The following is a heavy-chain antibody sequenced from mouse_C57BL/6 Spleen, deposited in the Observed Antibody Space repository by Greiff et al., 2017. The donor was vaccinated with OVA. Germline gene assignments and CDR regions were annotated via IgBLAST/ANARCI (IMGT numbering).Heavy chain of an antibody. CDR2: IYPGDGDP. V-gene: IGHV1-80*01. D-gene: IGHD1-1*01. J-gene: IGHJ2*01. Sequence: VQLVESGAELVKPGASVKISCKASGYAFSSYWMNWVKQRPGTGLEWIGQIYPGDGDPNYNGKFKGKAPLTADKSSSTAYMQLSSLTSEDSAVYFCARGGTTPFDYWGQGTTLTVSS. CDR1: GYAFSSYW. CDR3: ARGGTTPFDY.